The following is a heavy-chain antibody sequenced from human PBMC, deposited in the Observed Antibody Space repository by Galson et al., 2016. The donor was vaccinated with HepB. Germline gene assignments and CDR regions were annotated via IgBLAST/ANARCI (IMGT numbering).Heavy chain of an antibody. V-gene: IGHV3-48*02. CDR1: GFTFSSYA. J-gene: IGHJ4*02. D-gene: IGHD3-22*01. Sequence: SLRLSCAASGFTFSSYALNWVRQAPGKGLEWVSYIGNRSSPIHYADSVKGRFTISRDNAKNSLYLQMNSLRDEDTAVYYCARVDEGYYYLIDYWGQGTLVTVSS. CDR3: ARVDEGYYYLIDY. CDR2: IGNRSSPI.